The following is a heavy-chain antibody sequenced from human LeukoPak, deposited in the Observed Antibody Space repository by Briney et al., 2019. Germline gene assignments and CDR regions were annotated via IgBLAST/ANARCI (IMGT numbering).Heavy chain of an antibody. D-gene: IGHD3-22*01. Sequence: PGGSLRLSCAASGFSVSEYYVTWVRQAPGKGLEWISYITREDWIYYSDSVKGRFTISRDHAKNSVYLEMNSLRVDDTAAYYCARGLHLDSSGSLYYWGQGTQVTVSS. CDR1: GFSVSEYY. V-gene: IGHV3-11*01. CDR2: ITREDWI. CDR3: ARGLHLDSSGSLYY. J-gene: IGHJ4*02.